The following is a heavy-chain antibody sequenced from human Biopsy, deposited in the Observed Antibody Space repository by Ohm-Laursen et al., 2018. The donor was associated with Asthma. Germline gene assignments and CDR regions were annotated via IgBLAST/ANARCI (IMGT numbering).Heavy chain of an antibody. CDR3: ARDMNRDGWYFDY. V-gene: IGHV3-23*01. J-gene: IGHJ4*02. CDR2: ISGSGGST. CDR1: GFTFGDYC. Sequence: FLRLSCAASGFTFGDYCMSWVRQVPGQGLEWVSAISGSGGSTYYADSVKGRFTISRDNSKNTLYLQMNSLRDDDTAVYYCARDMNRDGWYFDYWGQGTLVTVSS. D-gene: IGHD5-24*01.